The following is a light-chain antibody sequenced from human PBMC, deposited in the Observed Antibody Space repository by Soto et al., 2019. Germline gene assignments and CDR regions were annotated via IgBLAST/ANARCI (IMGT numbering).Light chain of an antibody. V-gene: IGLV2-14*01. J-gene: IGLJ2*01. CDR1: SSDVGGYNY. Sequence: QSVLTQPASVSGSPGQSITISCTGTSSDVGGYNYVSWYQQHPGKAPKLMIYEVNKRPSGVSDRFSGSKSGNTASLTISGLQAEDEADYYCISYTTITTPVFGGGTKLTVL. CDR3: ISYTTITTPV. CDR2: EVN.